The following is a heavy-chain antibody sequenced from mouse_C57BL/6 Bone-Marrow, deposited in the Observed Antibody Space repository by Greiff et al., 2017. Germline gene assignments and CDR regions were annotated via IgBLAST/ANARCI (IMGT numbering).Heavy chain of an antibody. D-gene: IGHD1-1*01. CDR3: ARWGGSSYSYWYFDV. J-gene: IGHJ1*03. CDR2: ISYSGST. Sequence: EVKLEESGPGLAKPSPTLSLTCSVTGYSITSDYWNWIRKFPGHKLEYMGYISYSGSTYYNPSLKSRISITRDTSKTQYYLQLNSVTTEDTATYYCARWGGSSYSYWYFDVWGTGTTVTVSS. V-gene: IGHV3-8*01. CDR1: GYSITSDY.